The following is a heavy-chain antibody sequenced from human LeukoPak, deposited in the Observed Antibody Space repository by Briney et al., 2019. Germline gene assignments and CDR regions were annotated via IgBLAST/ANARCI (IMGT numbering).Heavy chain of an antibody. Sequence: SETLSLTCAVYGGSFSGYYWSWIRQPPGKGLEWIGEINHSGSTNYNPSLKSRVTISVDTSKNQFSLKLSSVTAADTAVYYCARDDLGGNYVFDYWGQGTLVTVSS. CDR2: INHSGST. CDR1: GGSFSGYY. J-gene: IGHJ4*02. CDR3: ARDDLGGNYVFDY. V-gene: IGHV4-34*01. D-gene: IGHD4-11*01.